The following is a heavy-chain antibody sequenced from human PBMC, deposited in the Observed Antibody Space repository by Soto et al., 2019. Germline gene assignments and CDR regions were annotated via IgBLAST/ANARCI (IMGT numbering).Heavy chain of an antibody. V-gene: IGHV3-9*01. CDR3: AKDSPFYGMDV. CDR2: ISWNSGSI. D-gene: IGHD3-3*02. J-gene: IGHJ6*02. Sequence: EVQLVESGGGLVQPGRSLRLSCAASGFTFDDYAMHWVRQAPGKGLEWVSGISWNSGSIGYADSVKGRFTISRDNAKNSLYLQMNSLRAEETALYYCAKDSPFYGMDVWGQGTTVTVSS. CDR1: GFTFDDYA.